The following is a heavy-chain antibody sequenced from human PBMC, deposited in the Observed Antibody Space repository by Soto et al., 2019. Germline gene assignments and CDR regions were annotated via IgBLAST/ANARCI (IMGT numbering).Heavy chain of an antibody. CDR1: GYTFTGYY. J-gene: IGHJ6*02. Sequence: ASVKVSCKASGYTFTGYYMHWVRQAPGQGLEWMGWINPNSGGTNYAQEFQGWVTMTRDTSISTAYMELSRLRSDDTAVYYCARGRPGDDFWSGRPFYYGMDVWGQGTTVTVSS. CDR3: ARGRPGDDFWSGRPFYYGMDV. CDR2: INPNSGGT. D-gene: IGHD3-3*01. V-gene: IGHV1-2*04.